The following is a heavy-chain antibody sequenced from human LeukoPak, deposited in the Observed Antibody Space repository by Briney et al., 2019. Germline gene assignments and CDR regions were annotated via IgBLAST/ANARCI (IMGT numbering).Heavy chain of an antibody. J-gene: IGHJ4*02. CDR3: VKWGDYDVLTGYYVSDY. CDR2: ITGVGSGI. Sequence: PGGSLRLSRAPSGFTFSNYALSWVRPAPRKGLDWVSAITGVGSGIYYADSMKSRFTISRDNSKNTLYLQIYSLRAEGTAVYYCVKWGDYDVLTGYYVSDYWGQGTLVTVSS. V-gene: IGHV3-23*01. D-gene: IGHD3-9*01. CDR1: GFTFSNYA.